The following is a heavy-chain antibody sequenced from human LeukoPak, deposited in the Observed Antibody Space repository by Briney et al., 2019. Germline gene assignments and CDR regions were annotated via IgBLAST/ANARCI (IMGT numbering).Heavy chain of an antibody. J-gene: IGHJ4*02. D-gene: IGHD4-17*01. V-gene: IGHV4-34*01. CDR2: ISLSGTT. CDR3: ARNGYYSVDY. Sequence: PSETLSLTCAVSGGSFSGHYWSWIRQPPGKGLEWIGEISLSGTTNYNPSLKSRVTISVDKSKNQFSLKLSSVTAADTAVYYCARNGYYSVDYWGQGTLVTVSS. CDR1: GGSFSGHY.